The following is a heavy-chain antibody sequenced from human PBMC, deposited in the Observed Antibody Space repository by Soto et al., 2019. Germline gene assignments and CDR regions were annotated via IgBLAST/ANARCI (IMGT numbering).Heavy chain of an antibody. D-gene: IGHD2-2*01. CDR2: INHSGST. Sequence: SETLSLTCAVYGGSFSAYYWSWIRQPPGKGLGWIGEINHSGSTNYNPSLKSRVTISVDTSKNQFSLNLTSVTAADTAVYYCARGLGYCDTTSCYGGYLDLWGRGTLVTVSS. V-gene: IGHV4-34*01. J-gene: IGHJ2*01. CDR3: ARGLGYCDTTSCYGGYLDL. CDR1: GGSFSAYY.